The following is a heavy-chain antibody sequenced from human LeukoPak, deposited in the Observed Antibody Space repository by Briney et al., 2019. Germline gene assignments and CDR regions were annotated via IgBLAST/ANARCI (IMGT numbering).Heavy chain of an antibody. CDR2: INQNGGAT. CDR1: GITLSTYW. D-gene: IGHD3-3*01. V-gene: IGHV3-7*05. Sequence: GGSLRLSCEAPGITLSTYWMTWLRQPPGKGLEWVANINQNGGATYYVDSVKGRFTISRDNAKNSLFLQMNTLRAEDTAVYYCARRATIFGATCNYWGPGTLVTVSS. J-gene: IGHJ4*02. CDR3: ARRATIFGATCNY.